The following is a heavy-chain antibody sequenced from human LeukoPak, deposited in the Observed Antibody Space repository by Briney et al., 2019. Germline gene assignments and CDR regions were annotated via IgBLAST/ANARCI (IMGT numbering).Heavy chain of an antibody. CDR1: GFTFSSYA. V-gene: IGHV3-23*01. CDR3: AKMTSYYYDSNAYNFDY. J-gene: IGHJ4*02. D-gene: IGHD3-22*01. Sequence: GGSLRLSCAASGFTFSSYAMSWVRQAPGKGLEWVSGISGGGRGTYYADSVKGRFTISRDNSKNTLYLQMSSLRAEDTAVYYCAKMTSYYYDSNAYNFDYWGQGTLVTVSS. CDR2: ISGGGRGT.